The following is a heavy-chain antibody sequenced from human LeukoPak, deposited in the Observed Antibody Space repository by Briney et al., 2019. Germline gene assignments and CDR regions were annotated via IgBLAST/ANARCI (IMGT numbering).Heavy chain of an antibody. CDR2: INPKSGGT. J-gene: IGHJ4*02. D-gene: IGHD6-19*01. Sequence: ASVKVSCKASGYTFTGYYIHWVRRAPGQGLEWIGWINPKSGGTNYEQKFQDRVTMTGDTSITTAYMELSRLRSEDTAVYYCARRPGQWLADFDYWGQGTLVTVSS. CDR1: GYTFTGYY. V-gene: IGHV1-2*02. CDR3: ARRPGQWLADFDY.